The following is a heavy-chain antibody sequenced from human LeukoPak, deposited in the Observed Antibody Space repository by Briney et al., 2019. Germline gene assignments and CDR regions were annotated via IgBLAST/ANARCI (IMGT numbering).Heavy chain of an antibody. CDR2: INPNSGGT. CDR3: ARAPFLGYCSSTSCYVFV. Sequence: GASVKVSCKASAYTFTGYYMHWVRQAPGQGLEWMGWINPNSGGTNYAQKFQGRVTMTRDTSISTAYMELSRLRSDDTAVYYCARAPFLGYCSSTSCYVFVWGQGTLVTVSS. J-gene: IGHJ4*02. CDR1: AYTFTGYY. V-gene: IGHV1-2*02. D-gene: IGHD2-2*03.